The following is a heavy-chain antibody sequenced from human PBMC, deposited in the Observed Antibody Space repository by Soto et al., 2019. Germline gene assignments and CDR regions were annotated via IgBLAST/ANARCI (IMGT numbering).Heavy chain of an antibody. CDR1: GGSISSSSYY. Sequence: QLQLQESGPGLVKPSETLSLTCTVSGGSISSSSYYWGWIRQPPGKGLEWIGSIYYSGSTYYNPSLTGRVTMSVHTSNNQFSLKLSSVTAVDTAVYYCARQRVRITMIVVVEDFDYWGQGTLVTVSS. J-gene: IGHJ4*02. CDR2: IYYSGST. CDR3: ARQRVRITMIVVVEDFDY. D-gene: IGHD3-22*01. V-gene: IGHV4-39*01.